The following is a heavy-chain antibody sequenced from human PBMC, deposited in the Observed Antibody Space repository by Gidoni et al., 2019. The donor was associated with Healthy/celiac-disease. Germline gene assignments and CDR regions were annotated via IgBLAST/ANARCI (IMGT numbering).Heavy chain of an antibody. J-gene: IGHJ5*02. V-gene: IGHV1-18*01. D-gene: IGHD2-15*01. CDR2: ISAYNGNT. CDR1: GYTFTSYG. Sequence: QVQLVQSGAEVKTPGASVKVSCKASGYTFTSYGISWVRQAPGQGLEWMGWISAYNGNTNYAQKLQGRVTMTTDTSTSTAYMELRSLRSDDTAVYYCARGRLGYCSGGSCYIGSWFDPWGQGTLVTVSS. CDR3: ARGRLGYCSGGSCYIGSWFDP.